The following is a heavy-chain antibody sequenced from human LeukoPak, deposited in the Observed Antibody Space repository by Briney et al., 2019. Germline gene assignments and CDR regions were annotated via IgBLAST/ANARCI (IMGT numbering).Heavy chain of an antibody. V-gene: IGHV3-23*01. D-gene: IGHD4-17*01. Sequence: PGGSLRLSCAASGFTFSSYAMSWVRQAPGKGLEWVSGISLDGATTYYAGSVEGRFTISRDNSKNTLYLQMNSLRAEDTAVYYCARGPTVTTVSVFGYYYYMDVWGKGTTVTISS. CDR3: ARGPTVTTVSVFGYYYYMDV. J-gene: IGHJ6*03. CDR1: GFTFSSYA. CDR2: ISLDGATT.